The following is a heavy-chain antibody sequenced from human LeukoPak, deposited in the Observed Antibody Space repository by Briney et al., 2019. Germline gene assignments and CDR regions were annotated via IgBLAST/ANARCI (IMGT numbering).Heavy chain of an antibody. D-gene: IGHD2-8*01. V-gene: IGHV1-69*02. CDR2: IIPIDGVE. CDR3: ARALDCTNGVCFGDDAFDI. J-gene: IGHJ3*02. CDR1: GGTSCSYT. Sequence: SVKVSCKASGGTSCSYTISWVRQAPGQGLEWMGRIIPIDGVENYAQKFQGRVTITADKLTSTAYMELSSLRSEDTAVYYCARALDCTNGVCFGDDAFDIWGQGTMVTVSS.